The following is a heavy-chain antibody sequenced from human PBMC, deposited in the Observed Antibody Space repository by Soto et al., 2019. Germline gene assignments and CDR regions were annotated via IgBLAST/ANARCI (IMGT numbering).Heavy chain of an antibody. CDR2: IYYSGST. Sequence: QLQLQESGPGLVKPSETLSLTCTVSGGSISSSSYYWGWIRQPPGKGLEWIGSIYYSGSTYYNPSGKGRVTLSVETSKNQCSLKLGSVPAAETAVYYCARHPLSQYPAFPRLGVGGNWFDPWGHGTLVTVSS. V-gene: IGHV4-39*01. D-gene: IGHD3-16*01. CDR3: ARHPLSQYPAFPRLGVGGNWFDP. CDR1: GGSISSSSYY. J-gene: IGHJ5*02.